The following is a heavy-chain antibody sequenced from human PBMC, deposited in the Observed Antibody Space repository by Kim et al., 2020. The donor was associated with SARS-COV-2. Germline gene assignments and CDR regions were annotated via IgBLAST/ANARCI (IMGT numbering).Heavy chain of an antibody. CDR1: GFTFDDYA. J-gene: IGHJ6*02. V-gene: IGHV3-9*01. D-gene: IGHD3-10*01. CDR3: AKASFSRYYYGSGSYWGYYYGMDV. CDR2: ISWNSGSI. Sequence: GGSLRLSCAASGFTFDDYAMHWVRQAPGKGLKWVSGISWNSGSIGYADSVKGRFTISRDNAKNSLYLQMNSLRAEDTALYYCAKASFSRYYYGSGSYWGYYYGMDVWGQGTTVTVSS.